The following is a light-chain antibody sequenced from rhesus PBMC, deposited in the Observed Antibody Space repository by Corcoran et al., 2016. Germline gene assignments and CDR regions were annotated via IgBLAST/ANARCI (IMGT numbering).Light chain of an antibody. J-gene: IGKJ1*01. V-gene: IGKV1-22*01. CDR3: QQYSTPPWT. Sequence: DIQMTQSPSSLSASVGDTVTITCRASKGISSWLAWYQQKPGTAPKLRIDRACSLSSGVPSRVSGSSSGTDFTLTIISLQSEDFATYYCQQYSTPPWTFGQGTKVEIK. CDR2: RAC. CDR1: KGISSW.